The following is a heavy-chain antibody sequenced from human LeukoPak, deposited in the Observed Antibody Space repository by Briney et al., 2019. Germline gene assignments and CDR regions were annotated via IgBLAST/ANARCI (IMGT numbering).Heavy chain of an antibody. D-gene: IGHD3-22*01. CDR1: GFTFSSYG. J-gene: IGHJ4*02. Sequence: GGSLRLSGAASGFTFSSYGMHWVRQAPGKGLEWVAVISYGGSNKYYADSVKGRFTISRDNSKNTLYLQMNSLRAEDTAVYYCAKRGDGSGYYFDYWGQGTLVTVSS. CDR2: ISYGGSNK. V-gene: IGHV3-30*18. CDR3: AKRGDGSGYYFDY.